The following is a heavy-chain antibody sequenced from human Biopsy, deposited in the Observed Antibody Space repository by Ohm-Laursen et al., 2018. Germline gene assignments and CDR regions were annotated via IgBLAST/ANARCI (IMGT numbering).Heavy chain of an antibody. CDR2: IYYSGST. V-gene: IGHV4-59*01. Sequence: SETLSLTCTVSGGFISSYYWNWIRQPPGKGLEWVGYIYYSGSTNYNPSLKSRVTISVDRSKNHFSLELSSVTAADTAVYYCARVGVGAPSIDYFDSWGQGALVTVSS. CDR3: ARVGVGAPSIDYFDS. D-gene: IGHD1-26*01. J-gene: IGHJ4*02. CDR1: GGFISSYY.